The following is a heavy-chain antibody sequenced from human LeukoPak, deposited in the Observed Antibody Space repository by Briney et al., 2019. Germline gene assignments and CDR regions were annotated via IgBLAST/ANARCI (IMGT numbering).Heavy chain of an antibody. CDR3: ARQRRGGYRLT. V-gene: IGHV5-51*01. J-gene: IGHJ4*02. CDR1: GYRSISYS. CDR2: VNTIDSDT. D-gene: IGHD5-12*01. Sequence: HGESLKIPCQGSGYRSISYSIGWVRQIPGKGREGMGIVNTIDSDTKNSPSLQGQVTLSAHQSISTAYLQWSSLKASDTAIYYCARQRRGGYRLTWGEGALVTLSS.